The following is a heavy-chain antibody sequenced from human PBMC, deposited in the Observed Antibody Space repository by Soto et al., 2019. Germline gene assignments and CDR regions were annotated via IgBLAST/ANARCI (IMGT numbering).Heavy chain of an antibody. J-gene: IGHJ4*02. Sequence: SETLSLTCIVSGGTISSNSYYCGLIRQPPGKGLEWIGSIYYSGRTYYKPYLKSRVTISVDTSKNPFSMKLSSVTPAHTAVYYCARHEYSSAPFDYWGQGTLVTVSS. CDR1: GGTISSNSYY. D-gene: IGHD6-19*01. V-gene: IGHV4-39*01. CDR2: IYYSGRT. CDR3: ARHEYSSAPFDY.